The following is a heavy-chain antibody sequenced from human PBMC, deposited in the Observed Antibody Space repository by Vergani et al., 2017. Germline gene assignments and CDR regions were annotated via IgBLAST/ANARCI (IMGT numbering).Heavy chain of an antibody. CDR3: ARVDTQVPATSHFYYMDV. V-gene: IGHV4-39*07. Sequence: QLQLQESGPGLVKPSETLSLICTVSGGSINPRSSFWGWIRQSPGKGLEWIGSINYVGRTYYIPSLQSRATVFVDTSKNQFSLKLRSVTAADTAVYYCARVDTQVPATSHFYYMDVWGKGTTVVVSS. J-gene: IGHJ6*03. D-gene: IGHD6-25*01. CDR1: GGSINPRSSF. CDR2: INYVGRT.